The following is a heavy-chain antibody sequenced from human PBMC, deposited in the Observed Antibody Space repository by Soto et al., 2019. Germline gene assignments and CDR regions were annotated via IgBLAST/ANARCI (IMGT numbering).Heavy chain of an antibody. CDR2: ISAYNGNT. Sequence: VASVKVSCKASGYTFTSYGISWVRQAPGQGLEWMGWISAYNGNTNYAQKLQGRVTMTTDTSTSTAYMELRSLRSDDTAVYYCARSVTPGYSSSWYHWFDPWGQGTLVTVSS. J-gene: IGHJ5*02. CDR3: ARSVTPGYSSSWYHWFDP. V-gene: IGHV1-18*04. D-gene: IGHD6-13*01. CDR1: GYTFTSYG.